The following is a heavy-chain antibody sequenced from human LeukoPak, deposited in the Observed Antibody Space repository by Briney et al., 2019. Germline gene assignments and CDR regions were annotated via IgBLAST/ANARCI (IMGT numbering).Heavy chain of an antibody. CDR1: GYSISSGYY. D-gene: IGHD2-15*01. J-gene: IGHJ5*02. CDR2: IYHSGST. V-gene: IGHV4-38-2*02. CDR3: ARSCHSALCSNWFDP. Sequence: PSETLSLTCTVSGYSISSGYYWGWIRQPPGKGLEWIGTIYHSGSTYYNPSLKSRVTISVDTSKNQFSLKLNSVTAADTAVYYCARSCHSALCSNWFDPWGQGTLVIVSS.